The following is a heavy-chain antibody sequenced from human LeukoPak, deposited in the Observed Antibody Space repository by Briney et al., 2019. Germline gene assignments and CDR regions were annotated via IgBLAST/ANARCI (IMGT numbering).Heavy chain of an antibody. D-gene: IGHD6-25*01. CDR2: IKDDGSHT. Sequence: GGSLRLSCAASGFTFNSHWMHWVRQAPGKGLVWVSRIKDDGSHTNYADSVKGRFTISRDNAKNTLSLQMNSLRAEDTAVYYCARGSGIITGIDEWGQGTLVTVSS. CDR1: GFTFNSHW. V-gene: IGHV3-74*01. CDR3: ARGSGIITGIDE. J-gene: IGHJ4*02.